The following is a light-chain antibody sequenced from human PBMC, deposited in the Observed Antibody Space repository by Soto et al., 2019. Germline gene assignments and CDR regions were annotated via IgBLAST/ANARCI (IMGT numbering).Light chain of an antibody. Sequence: QPVLTQPPSVSGAPGQRVTISCIGSTSNIGAGYDVHWYRQLPGTAPKLLISANNNRPSGVPDRFSGSKSGTSASLAITGLQAEDEADYYCQSYDSSLGGLYVFGTGTKLTVL. CDR2: ANN. J-gene: IGLJ1*01. V-gene: IGLV1-40*01. CDR1: TSNIGAGYD. CDR3: QSYDSSLGGLYV.